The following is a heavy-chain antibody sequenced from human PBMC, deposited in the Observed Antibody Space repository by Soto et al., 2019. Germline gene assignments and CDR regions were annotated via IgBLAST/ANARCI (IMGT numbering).Heavy chain of an antibody. CDR1: GFTFSSYA. CDR2: ISGSGGST. D-gene: IGHD3-3*01. Sequence: GGSLRLSCAASGFTFSSYAMSWVRQAPGKGLEWVSAISGSGGSTYYADSVKGRFTISRDNSKNTLYLQMNSLRAEDTAVYYCAKDPTPDPPTIFGVKSSYMDVWGKGTTVTVSS. J-gene: IGHJ6*03. CDR3: AKDPTPDPPTIFGVKSSYMDV. V-gene: IGHV3-23*01.